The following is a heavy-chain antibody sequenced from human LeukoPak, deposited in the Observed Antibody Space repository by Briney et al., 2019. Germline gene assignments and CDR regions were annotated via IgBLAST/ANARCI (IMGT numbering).Heavy chain of an antibody. D-gene: IGHD2-2*01. J-gene: IGHJ6*03. CDR3: ARARGEYQLLIGDYYYYMDV. Sequence: SQTLSLTCTVSGGSISSGSYYWSWIRQPAGKGLEWIGRIYTSGSTNYNPSLKSRVTISVDTSKNQFSLKLSSVTAVDTAVYYCARARGEYQLLIGDYYYYMDVWGKGTTVTVSS. V-gene: IGHV4-61*02. CDR2: IYTSGST. CDR1: GGSISSGSYY.